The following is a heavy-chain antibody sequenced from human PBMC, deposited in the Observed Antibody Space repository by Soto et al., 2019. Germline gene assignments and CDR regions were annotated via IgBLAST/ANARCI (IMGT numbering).Heavy chain of an antibody. CDR2: VIPIFGTA. V-gene: IGHV1-69*12. Sequence: QVQLVQSGAEVKKPGSSVKVSCTASGVTFISYAISWLRQSPGQGLEWMGGVIPIFGTANYAQKFQGRVTITADESTSTAYIELSSLRSEDTAVYSCARGSNYGDYTLDYWGNGTLVTVS. CDR3: ARGSNYGDYTLDY. J-gene: IGHJ4*01. D-gene: IGHD4-17*01. CDR1: GVTFISYA.